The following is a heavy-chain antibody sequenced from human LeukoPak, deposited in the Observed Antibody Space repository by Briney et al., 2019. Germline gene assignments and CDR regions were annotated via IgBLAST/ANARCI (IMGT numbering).Heavy chain of an antibody. CDR3: ASEYCSGGSCSIGY. CDR2: INHSGNS. Sequence: SETLSLTCSVYGGSFSGYYWRWIRQPPGKGLEWIGEINHSGNSNYNPSLKSRVTISVDTSKNQFSLKLSSVTAADTAVYYCASEYCSGGSCSIGYWGQGTLVTVSS. CDR1: GGSFSGYY. J-gene: IGHJ4*02. V-gene: IGHV4-34*01. D-gene: IGHD2-15*01.